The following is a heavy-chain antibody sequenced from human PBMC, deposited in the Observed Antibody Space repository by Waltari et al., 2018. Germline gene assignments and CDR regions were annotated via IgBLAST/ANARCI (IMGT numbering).Heavy chain of an antibody. CDR2: IKSKTDGGKT. CDR3: TTIGSSWYGY. CDR1: GFTFSNAW. Sequence: EVQLVESGGGLLKPGGSLRLSCAASGFTFSNAWMSWVRQAPGKGLEWVGRIKSKTDGGKTEFASTVKGRFTISRDDSKNTLYLQMNSLKTEDTAVYYWTTIGSSWYGYWGQGTLVTVSS. D-gene: IGHD6-13*01. J-gene: IGHJ4*02. V-gene: IGHV3-15*01.